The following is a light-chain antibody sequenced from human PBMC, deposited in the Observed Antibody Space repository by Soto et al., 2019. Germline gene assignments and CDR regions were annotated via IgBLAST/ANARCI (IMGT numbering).Light chain of an antibody. CDR2: EVN. Sequence: QSVLTQPASVSGSPGQSIAISCTVTSSDIGAYDHVSWYQHHPGKAPKLIISEVNNRPSGVSTRFSGSKSDCTASLTISGLQAEDEADYYCCSYTNSDTRVFGTGTKVTLL. J-gene: IGLJ1*01. CDR3: CSYTNSDTRV. V-gene: IGLV2-14*01. CDR1: SSDIGAYDH.